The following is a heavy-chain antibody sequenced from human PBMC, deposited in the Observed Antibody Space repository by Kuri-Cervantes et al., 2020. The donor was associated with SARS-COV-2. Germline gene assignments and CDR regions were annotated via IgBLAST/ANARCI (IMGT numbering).Heavy chain of an antibody. CDR3: ARTRGSGSTYYYYYYMDV. V-gene: IGHV1-69*13. Sequence: SVKVSCKASGGTFSSYAISWVRQAPGQGLEWMGGIIPIFGTANYAQKFQGRVTITADESTSTAYMELSSLRSEDTAVYYCARTRGSGSTYYYYYYMDVRGKGTTVTVSS. CDR2: IIPIFGTA. D-gene: IGHD3-10*01. CDR1: GGTFSSYA. J-gene: IGHJ6*03.